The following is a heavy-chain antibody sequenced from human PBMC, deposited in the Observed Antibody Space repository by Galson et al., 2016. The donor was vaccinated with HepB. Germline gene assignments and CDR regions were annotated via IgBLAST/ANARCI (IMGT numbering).Heavy chain of an antibody. D-gene: IGHD3-16*01. V-gene: IGHV3-23*01. CDR2: ITAGGGTT. J-gene: IGHJ4*02. CDR3: GKHGGFDY. Sequence: SLRLSCAASGFSFSTSGMSWVRQTPGRGLEWVSGITAGGGTTHYADSVKGRFTISRDNSNNTLYLYMNSLRAGDTAGYYCGKHGGFDYWGQGALVTVSS. CDR1: GFSFSTSG.